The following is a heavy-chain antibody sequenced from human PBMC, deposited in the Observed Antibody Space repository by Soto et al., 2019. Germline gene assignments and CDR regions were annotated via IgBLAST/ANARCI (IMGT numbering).Heavy chain of an antibody. V-gene: IGHV4-39*01. CDR1: GGSISSSSYY. Sequence: SETLSLTCTVSGGSISSSSYYWGWIRQPPGKGLEWIGSIYYSGSTYYNPSLKSRVTISVDTSKNQFSLKLSSVTAADTAVYYCAYDLHYALDIWGQGTLVTVSS. CDR3: AYDLHYALDI. CDR2: IYYSGST. D-gene: IGHD3-16*01. J-gene: IGHJ1*01.